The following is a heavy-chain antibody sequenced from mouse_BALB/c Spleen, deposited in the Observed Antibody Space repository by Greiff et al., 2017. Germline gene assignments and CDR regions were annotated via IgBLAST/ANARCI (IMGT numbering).Heavy chain of an antibody. J-gene: IGHJ1*01. V-gene: IGHV1S81*02. CDR1: GYTFTSYW. CDR2: INPSNGRT. CDR3: ARGGRGGYFDV. Sequence: QVQLQQPGAELVKPGASVKLSCKASGYTFTSYWMHWVKQRPGQGLEWIGEINPSNGRTNYNEKFKSKATLTVDKSSSTAYMQLSSLTSGDSAVYYCARGGRGGYFDVWGAGTTVTVSS.